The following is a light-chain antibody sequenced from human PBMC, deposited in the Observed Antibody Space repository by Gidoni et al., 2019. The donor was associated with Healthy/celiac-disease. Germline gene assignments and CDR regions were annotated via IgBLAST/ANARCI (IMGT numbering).Light chain of an antibody. V-gene: IGKV1-39*01. CDR3: QQSYSTLYT. CDR2: AAS. Sequence: DIQMTQSPSSLSASVGDRVTITCRASQSISSYLNWYQQKPGKAPKLLIYAASSLQSGVPSRFSGSGSGTDFTLNISSLQPEDFANYYCQQSYSTLYTFGQGTKLEIK. J-gene: IGKJ2*01. CDR1: QSISSY.